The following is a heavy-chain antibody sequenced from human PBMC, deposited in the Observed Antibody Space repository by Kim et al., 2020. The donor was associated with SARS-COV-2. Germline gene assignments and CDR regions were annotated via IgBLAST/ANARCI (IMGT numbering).Heavy chain of an antibody. J-gene: IGHJ4*02. CDR1: GYTLTELS. D-gene: IGHD2-15*01. V-gene: IGHV1-24*01. Sequence: ASVKVSCKVSGYTLTELSMHWVRQAPGKGLEWMGGFDPEDGETIYAQKFQGRVTMTEDTSTDTAYMELSSLRSEDTAVYYCATDGSRSGIVVVVAATLDLDYWGQGTLVTVSS. CDR2: FDPEDGET. CDR3: ATDGSRSGIVVVVAATLDLDY.